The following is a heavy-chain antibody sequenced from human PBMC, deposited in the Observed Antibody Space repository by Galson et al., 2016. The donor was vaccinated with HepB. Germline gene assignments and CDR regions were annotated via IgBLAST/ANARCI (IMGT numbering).Heavy chain of an antibody. V-gene: IGHV5-51*01. Sequence: QSGAEVKKPGESLEISCKGSGYSFTSYWIAWVRQMPGKGLEWMTIINPGDSDTRYSPSFQGQVTISADKSITTAYLQWSSLKASDTAMYYCARQVVPGLFDQWGQGTLVTVSS. CDR3: ARQVVPGLFDQ. D-gene: IGHD2-21*02. CDR2: INPGDSDT. CDR1: GYSFTSYW. J-gene: IGHJ4*02.